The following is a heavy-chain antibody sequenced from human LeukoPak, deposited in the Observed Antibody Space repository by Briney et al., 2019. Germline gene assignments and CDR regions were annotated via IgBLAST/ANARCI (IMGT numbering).Heavy chain of an antibody. Sequence: SETLSLTCAVYGGSFSGYYWSWIRQPPGKGLEWIGEINHSGSTNYNPSLKSRVTISVDTSKNQFSLKLSSVTAADTAVYYCARVSDSSGYYLSDYWGQGTLVTVSS. CDR1: GGSFSGYY. CDR2: INHSGST. CDR3: ARVSDSSGYYLSDY. V-gene: IGHV4-34*01. J-gene: IGHJ4*02. D-gene: IGHD3-22*01.